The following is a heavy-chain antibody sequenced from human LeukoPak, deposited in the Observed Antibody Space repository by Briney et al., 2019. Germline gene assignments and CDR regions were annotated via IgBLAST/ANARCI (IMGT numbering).Heavy chain of an antibody. CDR3: AQISAMGPYAFDI. CDR2: TWYDESKK. V-gene: IGHV3-30*02. CDR1: GFTFSTYG. Sequence: GGSLRLSCAASGFTFSTYGMHWVRQAPGKGLEWVAITWYDESKKYYADSVKGRFTISRDNSKNTLYLQMNSLRAEDTAVYYCAQISAMGPYAFDIWGQGTMVTVSS. D-gene: IGHD5-18*01. J-gene: IGHJ3*02.